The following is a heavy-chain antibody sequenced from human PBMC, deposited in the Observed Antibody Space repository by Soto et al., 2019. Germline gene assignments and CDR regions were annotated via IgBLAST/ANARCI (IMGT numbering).Heavy chain of an antibody. CDR2: TRNKANSYAT. CDR3: AGDTGGSYDY. Sequence: EVQLVESGGGLVQPGGSLSLSCAASGFTFSDYYMDWVRQVPGKGLEWVGRTRNKANSYATEYAPSVKGRFTISSHDLADPLYMQMNSLKTEDTAVYYCAGDTGGSYDYWGQGALVTVSS. D-gene: IGHD1-26*01. V-gene: IGHV3-72*01. J-gene: IGHJ4*02. CDR1: GFTFSDYY.